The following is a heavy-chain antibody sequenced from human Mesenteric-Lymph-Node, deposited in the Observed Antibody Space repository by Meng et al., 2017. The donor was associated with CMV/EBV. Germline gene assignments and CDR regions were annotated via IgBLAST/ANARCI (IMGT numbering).Heavy chain of an antibody. J-gene: IGHJ4*02. CDR2: INHSGST. D-gene: IGHD1-26*01. V-gene: IGHV4-34*01. CDR1: GGSFSGYY. CDR3: ARPASSGSYYY. Sequence: SETLSLTCAVYGGSFSGYYWSWIRQPPGKGLEWIGEINHSGSTNYNPSLKSRVTISIDASKNQFSLKLSSVTAADTAVYYCARPASSGSYYYWGQGIVVTVSS.